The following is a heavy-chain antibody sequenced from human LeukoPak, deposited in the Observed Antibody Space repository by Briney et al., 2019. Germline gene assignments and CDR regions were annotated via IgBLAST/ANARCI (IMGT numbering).Heavy chain of an antibody. Sequence: SETLSLTCAVYGGSFNNYYWSWIRQPPGKGLQWIGEINHSGSTNYNPSLKSRVIISVDPSKNQFSLKLTSVTAADTAVYYCARGGWELPEGYFDSWGQGTPVTVSS. J-gene: IGHJ4*02. V-gene: IGHV4-34*01. CDR1: GGSFNNYY. CDR3: ARGGWELPEGYFDS. D-gene: IGHD1-26*01. CDR2: INHSGST.